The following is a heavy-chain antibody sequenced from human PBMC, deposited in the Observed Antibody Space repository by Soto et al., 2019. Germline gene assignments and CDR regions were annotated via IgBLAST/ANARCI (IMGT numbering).Heavy chain of an antibody. D-gene: IGHD3-22*01. CDR2: IYYSGST. CDR1: GGSVSSGGYY. J-gene: IGHJ6*02. Sequence: SSETLSLTCTVSGGSVSSGGYYWSWIRQHPGKGLEWIGYIYYSGSTYYNPSLKSRVTISVDTSKNQFSLKLSSVTAADTAVYYCARDRGSYDSSGYYVASYGMDVWGQGTTVTVSS. V-gene: IGHV4-31*03. CDR3: ARDRGSYDSSGYYVASYGMDV.